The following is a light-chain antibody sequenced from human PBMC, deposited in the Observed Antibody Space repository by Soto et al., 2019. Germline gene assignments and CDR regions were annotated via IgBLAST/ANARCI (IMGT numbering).Light chain of an antibody. V-gene: IGKV3-20*01. CDR2: GAS. Sequence: IKMIHSPGTRSIYTAERATRSFSASQSVSSSYLALYQQKPGQAPRLLIYGASSRATGIPDRFSGSGSGTDFTLTISRLEPEDFAVYYCQQYGTSPLSFGGGSIVDI. J-gene: IGKJ4*01. CDR3: QQYGTSPLS. CDR1: QSVSSSY.